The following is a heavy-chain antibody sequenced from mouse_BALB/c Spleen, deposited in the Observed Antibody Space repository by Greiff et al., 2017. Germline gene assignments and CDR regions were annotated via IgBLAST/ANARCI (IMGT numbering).Heavy chain of an antibody. V-gene: IGHV5-12-2*01. CDR3: ARRGYDYDVGAMDY. J-gene: IGHJ4*01. D-gene: IGHD2-4*01. CDR1: GFTFSSYT. Sequence: EVKLMESGGGLVQPGGSLKLSCAASGFTFSSYTMSWVRQTPEKRLEWVAYISNGGGSTYYPDTVKGRFTISRDNAKNTLYLQMSSLKSEDTAMYYCARRGYDYDVGAMDYWGQGTSVTVSS. CDR2: ISNGGGST.